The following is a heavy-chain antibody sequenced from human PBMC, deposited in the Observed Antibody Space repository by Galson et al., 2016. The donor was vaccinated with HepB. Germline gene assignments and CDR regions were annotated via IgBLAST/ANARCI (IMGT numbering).Heavy chain of an antibody. CDR1: GLIFSNYN. Sequence: SLRLSCAVSGLIFSNYNMNWVRQAPGKGMEWVSYVSPNGNTKYYADSVKGRFSISKDNAKNSLSLQMTSLRDDDTAVYYCARGLPFHSSGWYFDSWGQGILVTVSS. J-gene: IGHJ4*02. CDR3: ARGLPFHSSGWYFDS. D-gene: IGHD6-19*01. CDR2: VSPNGNTK. V-gene: IGHV3-48*02.